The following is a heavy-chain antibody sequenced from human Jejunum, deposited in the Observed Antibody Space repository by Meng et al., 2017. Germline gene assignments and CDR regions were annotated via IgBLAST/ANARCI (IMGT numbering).Heavy chain of an antibody. CDR2: LKQDGNDK. V-gene: IGHV3-7*01. D-gene: IGHD3-9*01. J-gene: IGHJ5*02. Sequence: GGSLRLSCAASGFTFSSYCMSWVRQAPGKGLEWVATLKQDGNDKYYVYSVKGRFTISRDNAKNSLYLQMNSLRAEDTAVYYCARNNLNFDIFFDPWGQGTLVTVSS. CDR3: ARNNLNFDIFFDP. CDR1: GFTFSSYC.